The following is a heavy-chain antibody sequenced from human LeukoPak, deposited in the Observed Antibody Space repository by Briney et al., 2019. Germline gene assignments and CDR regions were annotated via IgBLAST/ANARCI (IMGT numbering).Heavy chain of an antibody. Sequence: PSETLSLTCTVSDVSISNSYWSWIRQSPGKGLEWIGSIYSGGRIYYNPSLKSRVSISIDTSNNDLSLKVTSVTAADTAGYYCARAPWAYGNYVHAFDIWGQGTMVTVSS. CDR3: ARAPWAYGNYVHAFDI. CDR1: DVSISNSY. D-gene: IGHD4-11*01. J-gene: IGHJ3*02. CDR2: IYSGGRI. V-gene: IGHV4-59*12.